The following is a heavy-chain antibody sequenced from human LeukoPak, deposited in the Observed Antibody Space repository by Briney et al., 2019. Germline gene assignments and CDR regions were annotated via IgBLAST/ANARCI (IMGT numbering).Heavy chain of an antibody. CDR1: GDSISSGYY. CDR3: AKVSGFGESLNWFDP. Sequence: SETLSLTCTVSGDSISSGYYWGCIRQPPGRGLDWIGSIYHTGSTYYNPSLKSRVTISVDTSKNHFSLRLSSATASDTAVYYCAKVSGFGESLNWFDPWGQGSRVSVSS. V-gene: IGHV4-38-2*02. J-gene: IGHJ5*02. D-gene: IGHD3-10*01. CDR2: IYHTGST.